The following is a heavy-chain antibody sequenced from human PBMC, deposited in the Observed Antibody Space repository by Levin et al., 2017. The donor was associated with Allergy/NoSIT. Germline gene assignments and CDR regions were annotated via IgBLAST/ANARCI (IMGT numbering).Heavy chain of an antibody. CDR1: GGSISSYY. D-gene: IGHD6-13*01. Sequence: PSETLSLTCTVSGGSISSYYWSWIRQPPGKGLEWIGYIYYSGSTNYNPSLKSRVTISVDTSKNQFSLKLSSVTAADTAVYYCARGPGPVKYSSSWYGTRGAFDIWGQGTMVTVSS. CDR2: IYYSGST. V-gene: IGHV4-59*01. CDR3: ARGPGPVKYSSSWYGTRGAFDI. J-gene: IGHJ3*02.